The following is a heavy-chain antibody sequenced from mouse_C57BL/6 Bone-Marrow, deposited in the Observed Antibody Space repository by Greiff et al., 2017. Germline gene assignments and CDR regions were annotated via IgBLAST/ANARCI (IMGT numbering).Heavy chain of an antibody. CDR2: IDPSDSYT. CDR1: GYTFTSYW. D-gene: IGHD2-4*01. Sequence: QVQLQQSGAELVMPGASVKLSCKASGYTFTSYWMHWVKQRPGQGLEWIGEIDPSDSYTNYNQKFKGKSTLTVDKSSSTAYMQLSSLTSEDSAVYYCARSSYDYPFAYWGQGTLVTVSA. V-gene: IGHV1-69*01. CDR3: ARSSYDYPFAY. J-gene: IGHJ3*01.